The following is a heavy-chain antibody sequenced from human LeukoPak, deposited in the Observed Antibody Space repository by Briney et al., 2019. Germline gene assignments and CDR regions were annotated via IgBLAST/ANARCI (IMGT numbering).Heavy chain of an antibody. CDR3: ARDGLVLGAFDY. CDR2: ISSNGGST. Sequence: GSLRLSCAASGFTFSSYAMHWVRQAPGKGLEYVSAISSNGGSTYYANSVKGRFTISRDNSKNTLYLQMGSLRAEDMAVYYCARDGLVLGAFDYWGQGTLVTVSS. D-gene: IGHD3-16*01. CDR1: GFTFSSYA. V-gene: IGHV3-64*01. J-gene: IGHJ4*02.